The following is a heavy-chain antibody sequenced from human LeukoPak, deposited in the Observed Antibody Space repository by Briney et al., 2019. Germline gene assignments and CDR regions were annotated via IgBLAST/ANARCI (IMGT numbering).Heavy chain of an antibody. J-gene: IGHJ4*02. Sequence: SETLSLTCTVSGASIRSSTYYWGWIRQPPGKGLEWIGSIYYSGSTYYNPSLKRRVTISVDTSKNQFSLKLSSVTAADTALYYCARGLWFGDENPPYFDYWGQGTLVTVSS. CDR1: GASIRSSTYY. V-gene: IGHV4-39*07. CDR3: ARGLWFGDENPPYFDY. D-gene: IGHD3-10*01. CDR2: IYYSGST.